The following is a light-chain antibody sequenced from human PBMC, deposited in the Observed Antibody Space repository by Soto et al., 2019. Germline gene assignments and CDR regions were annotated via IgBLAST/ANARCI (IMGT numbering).Light chain of an antibody. V-gene: IGKV3-20*01. CDR2: GAS. J-gene: IGKJ5*01. CDR1: QSVSSSY. CDR3: QQYGSSPIT. Sequence: EIVLTQSPGTLSLSPGEKATLSFSSSQSVSSSYLAWYQQKPGQAPRLLIYGASSRATGIPDRFSGSGSGTDFTLTISRLEPEDFAVYYCQQYGSSPITFGQGTRLEIK.